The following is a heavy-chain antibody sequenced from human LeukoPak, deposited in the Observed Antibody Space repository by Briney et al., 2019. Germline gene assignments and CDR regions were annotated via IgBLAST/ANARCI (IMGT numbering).Heavy chain of an antibody. V-gene: IGHV3-23*01. J-gene: IGHJ4*02. CDR2: ISGSGGGT. Sequence: GGSLRLSCAASGFTFSNYAMNWVRQAPGKGLEWVSGISGSGGGTSYADSAKGRFTISRDNSENTLYLQMNSLRAEDTAIFYCAKVSGSSSSSLDYWGQGTLVTVSS. CDR1: GFTFSNYA. D-gene: IGHD2-2*01. CDR3: AKVSGSSSSSLDY.